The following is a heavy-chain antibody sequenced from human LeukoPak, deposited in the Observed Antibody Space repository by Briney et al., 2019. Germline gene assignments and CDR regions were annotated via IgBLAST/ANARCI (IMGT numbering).Heavy chain of an antibody. D-gene: IGHD6-13*01. V-gene: IGHV4-39*07. CDR3: ARGSSSWYVFWFDP. Sequence: SETLSLTCTVSGGSISSSSYYWGWIRQPPGKGLEWIGSIYYSGSTYYNPSLKSRVTISVDTSKNQFSLKLSSVTAADTAVYYCARGSSSWYVFWFDPWGQGTLVTVSP. CDR2: IYYSGST. J-gene: IGHJ5*02. CDR1: GGSISSSSYY.